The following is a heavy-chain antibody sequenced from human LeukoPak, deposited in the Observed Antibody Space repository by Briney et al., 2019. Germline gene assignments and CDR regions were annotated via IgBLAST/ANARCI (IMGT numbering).Heavy chain of an antibody. CDR3: ARFRNYYGDYSPLDY. V-gene: IGHV3-23*01. Sequence: GGSLRLSCAASGFTFSSYAMSWVRQAPGKGLEWVSAISGSGGSTYYADSVKGRFTISRDNSKNTLYLQMNSLRAEDTAVYYCARFRNYYGDYSPLDYWGQGTLVTVSS. CDR1: GFTFSSYA. D-gene: IGHD4-17*01. CDR2: ISGSGGST. J-gene: IGHJ4*02.